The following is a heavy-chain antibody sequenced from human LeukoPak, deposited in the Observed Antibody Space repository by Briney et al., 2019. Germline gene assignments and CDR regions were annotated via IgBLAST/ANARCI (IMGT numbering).Heavy chain of an antibody. V-gene: IGHV1-2*02. D-gene: IGHD3-22*01. Sequence: RASVKVSCKASGYTFTGYYMHWVRQAPGQGLEWMGWINPNSGGTNYAQKFQGRVTMTSGTSISTAYMELSRLRSDDTALYYCTRGSYYDSSGYSGVRLFDYWGQGTPVTVPS. CDR3: TRGSYYDSSGYSGVRLFDY. J-gene: IGHJ4*02. CDR2: INPNSGGT. CDR1: GYTFTGYY.